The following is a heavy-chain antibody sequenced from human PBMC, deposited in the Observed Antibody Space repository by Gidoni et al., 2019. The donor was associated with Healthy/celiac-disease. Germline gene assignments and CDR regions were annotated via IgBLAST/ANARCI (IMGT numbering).Heavy chain of an antibody. V-gene: IGHV3-30*18. CDR3: AKDRLYYDSSGYYSGGDY. CDR1: GFTFSSYG. CDR2: ISYDGSNK. J-gene: IGHJ4*02. D-gene: IGHD3-22*01. Sequence: QVQLVESGGGVVQPGRSLRLSCAASGFTFSSYGRHWVRQAPGKGLEWVAVISYDGSNKYYAYSVKGRFTISRDNSKNTLYLQMNSLRAEDTAVYYCAKDRLYYDSSGYYSGGDYWGQGTLVTVSS.